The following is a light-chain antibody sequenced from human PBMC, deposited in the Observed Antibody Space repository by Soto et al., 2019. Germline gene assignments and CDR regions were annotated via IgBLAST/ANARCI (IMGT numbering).Light chain of an antibody. CDR1: QSVGSY. CDR3: QQYGSSPLT. J-gene: IGKJ4*01. V-gene: IGKV3-20*01. Sequence: EIVLTQSPVTLSLSPGERATLSCRASQSVGSYLAWYQQKPGQAPRLLIYDASNKATGIPARFSGSGSGTDFTLTISRLEPEDFAVYYCQQYGSSPLTFGGGTKVDI. CDR2: DAS.